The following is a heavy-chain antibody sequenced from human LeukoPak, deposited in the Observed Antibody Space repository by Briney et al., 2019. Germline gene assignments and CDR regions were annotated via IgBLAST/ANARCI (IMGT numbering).Heavy chain of an antibody. J-gene: IGHJ5*02. CDR1: GGSISSSSYY. Sequence: SETLSLTCTVSGGSISSSSYYWGWIRQPPGKGLEWIGRIYYSGSTYYNPSLKSRVTISVDTSKDQFSLKLSSVTAADTAVYYCARTIPGIAAAGTPWGQGTLVTVSS. CDR2: IYYSGST. V-gene: IGHV4-39*07. D-gene: IGHD6-13*01. CDR3: ARTIPGIAAAGTP.